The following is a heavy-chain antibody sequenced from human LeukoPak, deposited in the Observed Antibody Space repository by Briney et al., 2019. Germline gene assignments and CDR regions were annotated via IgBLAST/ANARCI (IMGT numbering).Heavy chain of an antibody. CDR1: GGTFSSYA. J-gene: IGHJ4*02. Sequence: SVKVSCKASGGTFSSYAISWVRQAPGQGLEWMGGIIPIFGTADYAQKFQGRVTITADESTSTAYMELSSLRSEDTAVYYCASLFHCSGGSCYSDFDYWGQGTLVTVSS. D-gene: IGHD2-15*01. CDR3: ASLFHCSGGSCYSDFDY. V-gene: IGHV1-69*13. CDR2: IIPIFGTA.